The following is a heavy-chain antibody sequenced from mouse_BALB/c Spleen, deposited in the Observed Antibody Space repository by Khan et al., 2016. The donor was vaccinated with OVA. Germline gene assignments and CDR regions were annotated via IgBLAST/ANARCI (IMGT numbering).Heavy chain of an antibody. CDR3: TRKDYDRGGLYAMDY. V-gene: IGHV9-2-1*01. Sequence: QVQLKQSGPELKKPGETVKISCKASGYTFTDYSMQWVKQAPGKGLKWVGWINTETGEPTYADDFKGRFAFSLETSASTAYLQINNLKNEDTATYFCTRKDYDRGGLYAMDYGGQGTSVTVSS. CDR2: INTETGEP. D-gene: IGHD2-4*01. CDR1: GYTFTDYS. J-gene: IGHJ4*01.